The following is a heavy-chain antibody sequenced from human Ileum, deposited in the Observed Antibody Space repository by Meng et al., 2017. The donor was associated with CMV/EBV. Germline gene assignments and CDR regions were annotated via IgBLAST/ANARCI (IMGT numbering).Heavy chain of an antibody. D-gene: IGHD3-16*02. CDR2: IHHSGKT. CDR1: GGSFSDYY. CDR3: AREGRELSFDY. J-gene: IGHJ4*02. V-gene: IGHV4-34*01. Sequence: LTCVVYGGSFSDYYWTWIRQSPGKGLEWIGEIHHSGKTNSNPSVRSRLTMSVDTSKSQFSLKLSSVTAADTAVYYCAREGRELSFDYWGQGTLVTVSS.